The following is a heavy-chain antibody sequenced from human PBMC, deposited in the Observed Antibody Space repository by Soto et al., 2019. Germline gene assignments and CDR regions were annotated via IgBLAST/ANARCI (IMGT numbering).Heavy chain of an antibody. J-gene: IGHJ3*02. V-gene: IGHV4-39*01. D-gene: IGHD2-15*01. CDR2: IYYSGST. CDR1: GGYISSSSYY. Sequence: SETLSLTCTVSGGYISSSSYYWGWIRQPPGKGLEWIGSIYYSGSTYYNPSLKSRVTISVDTSKNQFSLKLSSVTAADTAVYYCARRVGYCSGGSCWLAFDIWGQGTMVTVSS. CDR3: ARRVGYCSGGSCWLAFDI.